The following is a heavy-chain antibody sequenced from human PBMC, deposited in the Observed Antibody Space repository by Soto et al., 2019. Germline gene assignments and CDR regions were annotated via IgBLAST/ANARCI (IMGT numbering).Heavy chain of an antibody. Sequence: ASVKVSCKASGYTFTSYAMHWVRQAPGQRLEWMGWINAGNGNTKYSQKFQGRVTITRDTSASTAYMELSSLRSEDTAVYYCARGPKRTLVVPARGVWFDPWGQGTLVTVSS. D-gene: IGHD2-2*01. V-gene: IGHV1-3*01. CDR2: INAGNGNT. J-gene: IGHJ5*02. CDR3: ARGPKRTLVVPARGVWFDP. CDR1: GYTFTSYA.